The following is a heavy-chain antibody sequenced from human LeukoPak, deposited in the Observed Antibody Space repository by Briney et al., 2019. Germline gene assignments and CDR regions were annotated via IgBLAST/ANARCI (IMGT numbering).Heavy chain of an antibody. CDR1: GFTFSSYS. Sequence: GGSLRLSCAASGFTFSSYSMNWVRQAPGKGLEWVSYISSSSTIYYADSVEGRFTISRDNAKNSLYLQMNSLRAEDTAVYYCARAPGYDFWSGYYVPGGYYFDYWGQGTLVTVSS. D-gene: IGHD3-3*01. CDR2: ISSSSTI. V-gene: IGHV3-48*01. CDR3: ARAPGYDFWSGYYVPGGYYFDY. J-gene: IGHJ4*02.